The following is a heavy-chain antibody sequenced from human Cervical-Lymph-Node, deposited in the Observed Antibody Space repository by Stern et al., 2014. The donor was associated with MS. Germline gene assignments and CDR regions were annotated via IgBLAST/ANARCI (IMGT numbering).Heavy chain of an antibody. D-gene: IGHD3-22*01. CDR2: IGGSGGST. V-gene: IGHV3-23*04. CDR1: GFTFSSYA. CDR3: AKGYDSSGYYPYGMDV. Sequence: EVQLVESGGGLVQPGGSLRLSCAASGFTFSSYAMSWVRQAPGKGREWVSAIGGSGGSTYYADSVKGRFTISRDNSKNTLYLQMNSLRAEDTAVYYCAKGYDSSGYYPYGMDVWGQGTTVTVSS. J-gene: IGHJ6*02.